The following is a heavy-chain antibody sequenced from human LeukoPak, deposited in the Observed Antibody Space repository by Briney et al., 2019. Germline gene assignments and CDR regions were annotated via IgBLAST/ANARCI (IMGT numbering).Heavy chain of an antibody. CDR1: GYTFTGYY. Sequence: ASVKVSCKASGYTFTGYYMHWVRQAPGQGLEWMGWINPNSGGTNYAQKFQGRVTMTRDTSISTAYMELSRLRSDDTAVYYCARGRVVVAATPDDYWGQGTLVTVSS. V-gene: IGHV1-2*02. CDR2: INPNSGGT. CDR3: ARGRVVVAATPDDY. J-gene: IGHJ4*02. D-gene: IGHD2-15*01.